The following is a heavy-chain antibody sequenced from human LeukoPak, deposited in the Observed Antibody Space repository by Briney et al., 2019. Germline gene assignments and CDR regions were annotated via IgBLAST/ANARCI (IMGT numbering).Heavy chain of an antibody. CDR3: AKAYYYDSSGYYGDAFDI. V-gene: IGHV3-23*01. CDR1: GSTFSSYA. D-gene: IGHD3-22*01. CDR2: ISGSGGST. Sequence: GGSLRLSCAASGSTFSSYAMSWVRQAPGKGLEWVSAISGSGGSTYYADSVKGRFTISRDNSKNTLYLQMNSLRAEDTAVYYCAKAYYYDSSGYYGDAFDIWGQGTMVTVSS. J-gene: IGHJ3*02.